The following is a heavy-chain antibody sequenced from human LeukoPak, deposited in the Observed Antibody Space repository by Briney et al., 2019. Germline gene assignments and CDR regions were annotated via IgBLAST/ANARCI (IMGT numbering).Heavy chain of an antibody. Sequence: KPSETLSLTCTVSGGSINSYYWSWIRRPAGKGLEWIGRIYPSGSTNYNPSLKSRVTISVDKSKTQFSLKLTSVTAADTAVYYCARDGSSGWYGAIDYWGQGTLVTVSS. CDR1: GGSINSYY. J-gene: IGHJ4*02. CDR2: IYPSGST. D-gene: IGHD6-19*01. CDR3: ARDGSSGWYGAIDY. V-gene: IGHV4-4*07.